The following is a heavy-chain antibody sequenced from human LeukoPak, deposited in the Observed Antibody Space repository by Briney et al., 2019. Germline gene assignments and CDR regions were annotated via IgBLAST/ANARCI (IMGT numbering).Heavy chain of an antibody. Sequence: GGSLRLSCAASGFTFSSYAMSWVRQAPGKGLEWVSAISGSGGSTYYADSVKGRFTISRDNSKNTLYLQMNSLRAEDTDVYYCAKRVLYCSSSSCYSYFDYWGQGNLVTVS. CDR3: AKRVLYCSSSSCYSYFDY. J-gene: IGHJ4*02. CDR2: ISGSGGST. D-gene: IGHD2-2*01. CDR1: GFTFSSYA. V-gene: IGHV3-23*01.